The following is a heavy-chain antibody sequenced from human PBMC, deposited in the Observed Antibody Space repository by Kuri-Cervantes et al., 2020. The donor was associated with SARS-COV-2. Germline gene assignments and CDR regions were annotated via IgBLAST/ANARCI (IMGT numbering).Heavy chain of an antibody. CDR2: IYYSGST. J-gene: IGHJ6*03. V-gene: IGHV4-39*01. D-gene: IGHD3-3*01. Sequence: GSLRLSCTVSGGSISSSSYYWGWIRQPPGKGLEWIGSIYYSGSTYYNPSFKSRVTISVDTSKNQFSLKLSSVTAADTAVYYCARRAKMLRFLEWFPGYMDVWGKGTTVTVSS. CDR1: GGSISSSSYY. CDR3: ARRAKMLRFLEWFPGYMDV.